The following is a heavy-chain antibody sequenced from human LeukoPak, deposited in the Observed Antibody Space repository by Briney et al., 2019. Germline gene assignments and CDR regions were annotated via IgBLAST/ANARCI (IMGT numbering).Heavy chain of an antibody. Sequence: SETLSLTCTVSGGSTSSSNYYWGWIRQPPGKGLEWIGSIFYSGTTHYNPSLKSRVTISVDTSKNQFSLKLSSVTAADTAVYYCAREDNDSGSPMDYWGQGTLVTVSS. D-gene: IGHD3-10*01. CDR1: GGSTSSSNYY. CDR2: IFYSGTT. J-gene: IGHJ4*02. V-gene: IGHV4-39*01. CDR3: AREDNDSGSPMDY.